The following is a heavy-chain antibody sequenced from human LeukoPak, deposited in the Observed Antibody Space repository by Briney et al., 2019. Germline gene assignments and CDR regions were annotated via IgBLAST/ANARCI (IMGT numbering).Heavy chain of an antibody. V-gene: IGHV3-20*01. CDR2: INWNGGST. J-gene: IGHJ2*01. CDR1: GFTFDDFG. CDR3: ARVPKGSHVVVPATLEASWYFDL. Sequence: PGGSLRLSCAASGFTFDDFGMSWVRQAPGKGLEWVSGINWNGGSTDSTDSVKGRSTISRDNAKNSLYLQMNSLRAGDTAFYCARVPKGSHVVVPATLEASWYFDLWGRGTLVTVSS. D-gene: IGHD2-2*01.